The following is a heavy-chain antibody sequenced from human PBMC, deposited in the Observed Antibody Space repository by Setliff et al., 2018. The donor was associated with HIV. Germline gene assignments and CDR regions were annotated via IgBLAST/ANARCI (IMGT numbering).Heavy chain of an antibody. CDR3: ARVGYHGSGRYSFDY. CDR1: GDSITGHY. D-gene: IGHD3-10*01. J-gene: IGHJ4*02. V-gene: IGHV4-59*08. Sequence: PSETLSLTCTVSGDSITGHYWNWIRQPPGKGLEWIGYIFYTGSTNYNPSLKSRVTISVDTSKNQFSLNLSSVTAAETAVYYCARVGYHGSGRYSFDYWGQGTLVTVSS. CDR2: IFYTGST.